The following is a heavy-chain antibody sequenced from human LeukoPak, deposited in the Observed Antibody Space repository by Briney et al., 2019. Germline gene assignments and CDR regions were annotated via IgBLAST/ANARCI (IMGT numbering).Heavy chain of an antibody. Sequence: GGSLRLSCAASGFTFSSYSMNWVRRAPGKGLEWVSSISSSSSYIYYADSVKGRFTISRDNAKNSLYLQMNSLRAEDTAVYYCARDEYCSGGSCYLGLYYYYMDVWGKGTTVTVSS. CDR2: ISSSSSYI. CDR1: GFTFSSYS. CDR3: ARDEYCSGGSCYLGLYYYYMDV. D-gene: IGHD2-15*01. J-gene: IGHJ6*03. V-gene: IGHV3-21*01.